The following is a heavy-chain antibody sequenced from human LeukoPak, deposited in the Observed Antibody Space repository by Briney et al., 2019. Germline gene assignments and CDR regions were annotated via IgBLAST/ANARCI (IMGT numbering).Heavy chain of an antibody. CDR1: GFTFSSYG. Sequence: GGSLRLSCAASGFTFSSYGMHWVRQAPGKGLEWVAVIWYDGSNKYYADSVKGRFTISGDSSKNTLYLQMNSLRAEDTAVYYCARDMSSVLLWFGESPLDYWGQGTLVTVSS. D-gene: IGHD3-10*01. CDR2: IWYDGSNK. V-gene: IGHV3-33*01. CDR3: ARDMSSVLLWFGESPLDY. J-gene: IGHJ4*02.